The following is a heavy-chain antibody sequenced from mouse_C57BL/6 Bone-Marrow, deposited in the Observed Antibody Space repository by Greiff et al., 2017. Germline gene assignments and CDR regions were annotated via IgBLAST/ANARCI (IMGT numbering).Heavy chain of an antibody. Sequence: EVQGVESGPELVKPGASVKMSCKASGYTFTDYNMHWVKQSHGKSLEWIGYINPNNGGTSYNQKFKGKATLTVNKSSSTAYMELRSLTSEDSAVYYCATVDPYWYFDVWGTGTTVTVSS. J-gene: IGHJ1*03. CDR2: INPNNGGT. V-gene: IGHV1-22*01. CDR3: ATVDPYWYFDV. D-gene: IGHD1-1*01. CDR1: GYTFTDYN.